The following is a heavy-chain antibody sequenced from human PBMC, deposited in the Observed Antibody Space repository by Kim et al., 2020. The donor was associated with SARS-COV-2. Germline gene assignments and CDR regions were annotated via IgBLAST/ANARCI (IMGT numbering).Heavy chain of an antibody. CDR1: GFTFSTYG. CDR2: ISGSGGTT. J-gene: IGHJ4*02. CDR3: AKSNSGYYAYLDS. V-gene: IGHV3-23*01. Sequence: GGSLRLSCAAYGFTFSTYGMSWVRQAPDKGLEWVSVISGSGGTTYYSDSVKGRFTISRDNSKNTLYLQMNSLRAEDTAEYYCAKSNSGYYAYLDSWCQGILVTVSS. D-gene: IGHD3-22*01.